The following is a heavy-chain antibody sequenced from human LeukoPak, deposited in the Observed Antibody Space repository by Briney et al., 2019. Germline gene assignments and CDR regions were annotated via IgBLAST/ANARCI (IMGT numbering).Heavy chain of an antibody. V-gene: IGHV3-23*01. CDR2: ISGSGGST. D-gene: IGHD3-10*01. Sequence: GGSLRLSCAASGFTFSSYAMSWVRQAPGKGLEWVSAISGSGGSTYYADSVKGRFTISRDNSKDTLYLQMNSLRAEDTAVYYCAKGMALWFGELRGPRGFDYWGQGTLVTVSS. CDR3: AKGMALWFGELRGPRGFDY. CDR1: GFTFSSYA. J-gene: IGHJ4*02.